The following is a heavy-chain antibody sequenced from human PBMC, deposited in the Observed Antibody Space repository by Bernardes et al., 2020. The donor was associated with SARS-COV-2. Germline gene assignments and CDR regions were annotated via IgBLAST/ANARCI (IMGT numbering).Heavy chain of an antibody. V-gene: IGHV4-39*01. J-gene: IGHJ5*02. D-gene: IGHD3-22*01. CDR1: GGSISSSSYY. CDR2: IYYSGST. Sequence: SSTLSLTCTVSGGSISSSSYYWGWIRQPPGKGLEWIGSIYYSGSTYYNPSLKSRVTISVDTSKNQFSLKLSSVTAADTAVYYCARQRGSITMIVVVQNWFDPWGQGTLVTVSS. CDR3: ARQRGSITMIVVVQNWFDP.